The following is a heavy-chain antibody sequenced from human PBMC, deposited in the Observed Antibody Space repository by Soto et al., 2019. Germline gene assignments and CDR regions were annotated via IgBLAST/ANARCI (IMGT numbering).Heavy chain of an antibody. CDR1: GGSISSGGYY. J-gene: IGHJ4*02. D-gene: IGHD3-9*01. CDR2: IYYSGST. V-gene: IGHV4-31*03. Sequence: QVQLQESGPGLVKPSQTLSLTCTVSGGSISSGGYYWSWIRQHPGKGLEWIGYIYYSGSTYYNPSLKSRVTISVDTSKNQFSLKLSSVTAADTAVYYCAREYYDILTGYFGPPDYWGQGTLVTVSS. CDR3: AREYYDILTGYFGPPDY.